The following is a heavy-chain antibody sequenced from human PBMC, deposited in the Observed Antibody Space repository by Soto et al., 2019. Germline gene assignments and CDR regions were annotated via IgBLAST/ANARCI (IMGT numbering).Heavy chain of an antibody. D-gene: IGHD2-21*02. CDR1: GYTFTSYG. Sequence: QVQLVQSGAEVKKPGASVKVSCKASGYTFTSYGISWVRQAPGQGLEWMGWISAYNGNTNYAQKLQRRVTVTTDTSTSTAYMELRSQRCDDTAVYYCARASRGNSRAPSPAYWGQGTLVTVSS. CDR3: ARASRGNSRAPSPAY. V-gene: IGHV1-18*04. CDR2: ISAYNGNT. J-gene: IGHJ4*02.